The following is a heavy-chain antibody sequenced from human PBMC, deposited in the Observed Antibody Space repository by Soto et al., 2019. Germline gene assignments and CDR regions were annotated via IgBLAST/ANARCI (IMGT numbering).Heavy chain of an antibody. CDR3: AIRPYSSGWGKWFDP. J-gene: IGHJ5*02. V-gene: IGHV1-69*06. CDR2: IIPTLGTA. D-gene: IGHD6-19*01. Sequence: QVQLVQSGAEVKKPGSSVKVSCKASGGTFSNFGITWVRQAPGQVLEWMGGIIPTLGTAIYAQNFRGRVTIIADKSTSTVSMELSSLRAEDTAVYYCAIRPYSSGWGKWFDPWGQGTLVTVSS. CDR1: GGTFSNFG.